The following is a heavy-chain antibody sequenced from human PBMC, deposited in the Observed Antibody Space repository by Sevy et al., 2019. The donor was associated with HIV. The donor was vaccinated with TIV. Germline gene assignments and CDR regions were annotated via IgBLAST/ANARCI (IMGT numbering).Heavy chain of an antibody. V-gene: IGHV4-39*02. CDR3: AKIFAH. Sequence: SETLSLTCNVSGGSISSSGSFWGWIRQSPGKGLEWIGDISYVGKTNYNPSLRGRFTISRDTSNNHFSLRLKYVSAADTGVYYCAKIFAHWGQGTLVTVSS. J-gene: IGHJ5*02. CDR1: GGSISSSGSF. CDR2: ISYVGKT.